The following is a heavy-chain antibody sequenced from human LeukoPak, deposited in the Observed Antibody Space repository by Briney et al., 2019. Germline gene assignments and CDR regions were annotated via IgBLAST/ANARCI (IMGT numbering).Heavy chain of an antibody. V-gene: IGHV3-30*02. CDR2: IHHDGSNK. CDR3: ARDWSAAVYAPFDY. CDR1: GFTFSSYG. Sequence: GGSLRLSCAASGFTFSSYGMHWVRQAPGKGLDWVAFIHHDGSNKYYADSVRGRFTISRDNSKNTLYLQMNSLRAEDTAVYYCARDWSAAVYAPFDYWGQGTLVTVSS. D-gene: IGHD5/OR15-5a*01. J-gene: IGHJ4*02.